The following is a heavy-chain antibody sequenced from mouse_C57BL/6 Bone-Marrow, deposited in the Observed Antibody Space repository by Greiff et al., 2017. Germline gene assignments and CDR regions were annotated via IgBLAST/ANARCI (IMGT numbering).Heavy chain of an antibody. V-gene: IGHV1-26*01. CDR3: ASYYSNYYAMDY. Sequence: EVQLQQSGPELVKPGASVKISCKASGYTFTDYYMNWVKQSHGKSLEWIGDINPNNGGTSYNQKFKGKATLTVDKSSSTAYLELRSLTSEDSAVYYCASYYSNYYAMDYWGQGTSVTVS. CDR2: INPNNGGT. D-gene: IGHD2-5*01. CDR1: GYTFTDYY. J-gene: IGHJ4*01.